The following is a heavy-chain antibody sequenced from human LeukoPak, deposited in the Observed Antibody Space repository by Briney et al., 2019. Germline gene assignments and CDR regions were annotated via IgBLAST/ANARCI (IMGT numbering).Heavy chain of an antibody. CDR1: GFTFISYW. CDR3: ARGQTTVTN. J-gene: IGHJ4*02. CDR2: IKQDGSEK. D-gene: IGHD4-17*01. Sequence: GGSLRLSCAASGFTFISYWMSWVRQAPGKGLEWVANIKQDGSEKYYLDSVKGRFTISRDNAKNSLYLQMSSLRAEDTAVYYCARGQTTVTNWGQGTLVTVSS. V-gene: IGHV3-7*03.